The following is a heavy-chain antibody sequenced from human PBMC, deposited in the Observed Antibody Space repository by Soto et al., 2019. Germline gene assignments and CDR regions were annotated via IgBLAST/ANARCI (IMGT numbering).Heavy chain of an antibody. CDR1: GFTFSSYA. Sequence: EVQLLESGGGLVQPGGSLRLSCAASGFTFSSYAMRWVRQAPVKGLEWVSAISGSGGSTYYADSVKGRFTTSRDNSKNTLYLQMTSRRAEDTAVYYCARRGSGSYYDYWGQGTLVTVSS. D-gene: IGHD1-26*01. V-gene: IGHV3-23*01. CDR3: ARRGSGSYYDY. J-gene: IGHJ4*02. CDR2: ISGSGGST.